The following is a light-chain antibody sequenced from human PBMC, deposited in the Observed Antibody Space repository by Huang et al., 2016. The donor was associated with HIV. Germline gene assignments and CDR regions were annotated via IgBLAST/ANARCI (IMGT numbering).Light chain of an antibody. CDR1: QSVSSN. V-gene: IGKV3-15*01. J-gene: IGKJ5*01. CDR2: GAS. Sequence: EIVMTQSPATLSVSPGERATLSCRASQSVSSNLAWYQQKPGLAPRLLIYGASTRATGIPARFSGSGSGTEFTLTISSLQSEDCAVYYCQQYNNWLITFGQGTRLEMK. CDR3: QQYNNWLIT.